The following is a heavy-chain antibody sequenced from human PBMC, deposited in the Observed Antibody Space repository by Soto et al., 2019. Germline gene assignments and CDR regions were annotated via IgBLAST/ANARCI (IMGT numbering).Heavy chain of an antibody. CDR2: IIPILGIA. J-gene: IGHJ4*02. CDR3: ARGRYSSSWYGPTGYFDY. D-gene: IGHD6-13*01. V-gene: IGHV1-69*02. Sequence: SVKVSCKASGGTFSSYTISWVRQAPGQGLEWMGRIIPILGIANYAQKFQGRVTITADKSTSTAYMELSSLRSEDTAVYYCARGRYSSSWYGPTGYFDYWGQGTLVTVSS. CDR1: GGTFSSYT.